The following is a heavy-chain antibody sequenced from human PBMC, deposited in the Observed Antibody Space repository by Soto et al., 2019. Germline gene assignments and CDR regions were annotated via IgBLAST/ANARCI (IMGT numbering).Heavy chain of an antibody. V-gene: IGHV4-30-2*01. Sequence: SETLSHTCAVSGASIGSVGYSWSCIRQPPGKGLEWIGYIYHSGSTYYNPSLKSRVTISVDRSKNQLSLKLSSVAAADTAVYYCARAMTTVTTIDYWGQGTLVTVS. J-gene: IGHJ4*02. D-gene: IGHD4-17*01. CDR3: ARAMTTVTTIDY. CDR1: GASIGSVGYS. CDR2: IYHSGST.